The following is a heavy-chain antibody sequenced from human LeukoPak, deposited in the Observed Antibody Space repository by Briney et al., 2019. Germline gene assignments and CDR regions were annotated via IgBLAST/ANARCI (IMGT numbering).Heavy chain of an antibody. CDR1: GFIVSNNY. CDR2: ISSGGST. D-gene: IGHD1-1*01. CDR3: ARVILWNQVLDY. J-gene: IGHJ4*02. Sequence: GGSLRLSCAASGFIVSNNYMSWVRQAPGKGLEWVSVISSGGSTYYADSVKGRFTISRDNSKNTLYLQMNSLRAEDTAVYYCARVILWNQVLDYWGQGTLVTVSS. V-gene: IGHV3-66*01.